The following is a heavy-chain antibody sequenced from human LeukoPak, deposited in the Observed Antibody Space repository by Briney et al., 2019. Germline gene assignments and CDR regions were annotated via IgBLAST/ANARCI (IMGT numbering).Heavy chain of an antibody. Sequence: ASVKVSCKASGSTFSSYAISWVRQAPGQGLEWMGGIIPIFGTANYAQKFQGRVTITTDESTSTAYMELSSLRSEDTAVYYCVRGGQLLNGPPATGFDPWGQGTLVTVSS. J-gene: IGHJ5*02. CDR3: VRGGQLLNGPPATGFDP. CDR2: IIPIFGTA. CDR1: GSTFSSYA. V-gene: IGHV1-69*05. D-gene: IGHD2-2*01.